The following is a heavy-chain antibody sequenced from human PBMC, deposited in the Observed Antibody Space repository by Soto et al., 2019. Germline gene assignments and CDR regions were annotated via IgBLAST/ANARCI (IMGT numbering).Heavy chain of an antibody. CDR3: ARGGGYGRRDAFDI. CDR1: GGSVSIGSCD. J-gene: IGHJ3*02. D-gene: IGHD5-12*01. V-gene: IGHV4-61*01. CDR2: IYYSGST. Sequence: KAAETLSVTCTVSGGSVSIGSCDWSWIRQPPGKGLEWIGYIYYSGSTNYNPSLKSRVTISVDTSKNQFSLKLSSVTAADTAVYYCARGGGYGRRDAFDIWGQGTLVTVSS.